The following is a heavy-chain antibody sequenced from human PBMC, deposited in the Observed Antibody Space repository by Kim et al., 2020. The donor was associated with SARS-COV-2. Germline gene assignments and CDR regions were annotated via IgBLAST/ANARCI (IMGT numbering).Heavy chain of an antibody. CDR1: GGSISSGGYY. V-gene: IGHV4-31*03. Sequence: SETLSLTCTVSGGSISSGGYYWSWIRQHPGKGLEWIGYIYYSGSTYYNPSLKSRVTISVDTSKNQFSLKLSSVTAADTAVYYCARLVPYYYYGMDVWGQGTTVTVSS. CDR3: ARLVPYYYYGMDV. D-gene: IGHD2-8*01. J-gene: IGHJ6*02. CDR2: IYYSGST.